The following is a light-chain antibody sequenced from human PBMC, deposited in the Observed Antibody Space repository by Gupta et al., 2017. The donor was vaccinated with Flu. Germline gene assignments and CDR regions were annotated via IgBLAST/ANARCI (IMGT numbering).Light chain of an antibody. CDR2: WAS. Sequence: NCKSSQSVLYSSNNKNYLAWYQQKPGQPPKLLIYWASTRESGVPDRFSGSGSGTDFTLTISSLQADDVAVYYCQQYYSTPRTFGQGTKVEIK. J-gene: IGKJ1*01. CDR3: QQYYSTPRT. CDR1: QSVLYSSNNKNY. V-gene: IGKV4-1*01.